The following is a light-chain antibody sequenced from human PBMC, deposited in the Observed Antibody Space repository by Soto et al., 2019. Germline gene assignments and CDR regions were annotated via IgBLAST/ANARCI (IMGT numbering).Light chain of an antibody. CDR3: QSYENSRTGFYV. Sequence: QSVLTQPPSVSGAPGQRVTISCTGSSSDIGAGFDVHWYQHLPGTAPKLLIYGNTNRPSGVPGRVSGSKSGTSASLVITGLQAEYEADYYCQSYENSRTGFYVFGTGTKLTVL. CDR1: SSDIGAGFD. V-gene: IGLV1-40*01. CDR2: GNT. J-gene: IGLJ1*01.